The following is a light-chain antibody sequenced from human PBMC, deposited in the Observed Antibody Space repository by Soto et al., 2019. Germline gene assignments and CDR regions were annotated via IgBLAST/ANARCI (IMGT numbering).Light chain of an antibody. Sequence: DIQMTQSPSTLSASVGDRVTITCRASQSISSWLAWYQQKPGKAPKLLIYDASSLESGVPSRLSGSGSGTEFTLTISSLQPDDFATYYCQQYNSYQRTFGQGTKVEIK. V-gene: IGKV1-5*01. CDR2: DAS. CDR3: QQYNSYQRT. CDR1: QSISSW. J-gene: IGKJ1*01.